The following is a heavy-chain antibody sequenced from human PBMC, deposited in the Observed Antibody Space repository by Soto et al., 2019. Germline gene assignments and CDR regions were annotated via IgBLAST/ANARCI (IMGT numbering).Heavy chain of an antibody. CDR2: ISAYNGNT. J-gene: IGHJ5*02. CDR3: ARGKTIPRKDWFDP. V-gene: IGHV1-18*01. Sequence: ASVXVSCKASGYTFTSYGISWVRQASGQGLEWMGWISAYNGNTNYAQKLQGRVTMTTDTSTSTAYMELRSLRSDDTAVYYCARGKTIPRKDWFDPWGQGTLVTVSS. CDR1: GYTFTSYG. D-gene: IGHD2-2*02.